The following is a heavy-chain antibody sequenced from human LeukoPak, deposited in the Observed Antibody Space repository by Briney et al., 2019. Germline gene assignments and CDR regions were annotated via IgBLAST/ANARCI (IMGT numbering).Heavy chain of an antibody. D-gene: IGHD3-3*01. V-gene: IGHV1-2*02. CDR2: INPNSGGT. J-gene: IGHJ4*02. Sequence: ASVKVSCKASGYTLIGYYMHWVRQAPGQGLEWMGWINPNSGGTNYAQKLQGRVTMTRDTSISTAYMELSRLGSDDTAVYYCARDGASGYLADYWGKGTLVTVSS. CDR1: GYTLIGYY. CDR3: ARDGASGYLADY.